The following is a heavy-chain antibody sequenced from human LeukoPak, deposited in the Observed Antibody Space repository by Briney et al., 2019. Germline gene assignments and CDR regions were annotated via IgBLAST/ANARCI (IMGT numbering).Heavy chain of an antibody. D-gene: IGHD3-3*01. V-gene: IGHV3-23*01. CDR1: GFTFSSYA. CDR3: AKKRSSITIFGVVNYFDY. J-gene: IGHJ4*02. Sequence: PGGSLRLSCAASGFTFSSYAMSWVRQAPGKGLEWVSLIGGSGATTYYADSVKGRFTISRDNSKNTLYLQMNSLRAEDTAVYYCAKKRSSITIFGVVNYFDYWGQGTLVTVSS. CDR2: IGGSGATT.